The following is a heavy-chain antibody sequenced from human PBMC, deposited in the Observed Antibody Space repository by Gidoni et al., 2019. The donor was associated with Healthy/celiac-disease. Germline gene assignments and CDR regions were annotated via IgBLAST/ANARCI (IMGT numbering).Heavy chain of an antibody. CDR1: GGSISSSSYY. Sequence: QLQLQESGPGLVKPSETLSLTCTVSGGSISSSSYYWGWIRQPPGKGLEWIGSIYYSGSTYDNPSLKSRVTISVDTSKNQFSLKLSSVTAADTAVYYCARRPSHKYYDILTGYPYYYYMDVWGKGTTVTVSS. CDR2: IYYSGST. D-gene: IGHD3-9*01. J-gene: IGHJ6*03. CDR3: ARRPSHKYYDILTGYPYYYYMDV. V-gene: IGHV4-39*01.